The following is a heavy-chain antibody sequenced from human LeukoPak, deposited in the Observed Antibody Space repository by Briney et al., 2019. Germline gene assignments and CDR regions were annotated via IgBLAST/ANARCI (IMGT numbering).Heavy chain of an antibody. CDR3: ARTPKVSQYGMDV. CDR1: GFTFSQYW. CDR2: IKHDGSEKQDGSEK. V-gene: IGHV3-7*01. J-gene: IGHJ6*02. D-gene: IGHD2-15*01. Sequence: GGSLRLSCAASGFTFSQYWMSWVRQAPGKGLEWVANIKHDGSEKQDGSEKNYVDSVKGRFTMSRDNAKNSLYLQMNSLRAEDTAVYYCARTPKVSQYGMDVWGLGTTVTVSS.